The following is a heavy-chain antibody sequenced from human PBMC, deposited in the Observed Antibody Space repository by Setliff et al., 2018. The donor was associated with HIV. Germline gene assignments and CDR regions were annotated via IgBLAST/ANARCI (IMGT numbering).Heavy chain of an antibody. CDR2: SSAYKGNT. Sequence: ASVKVSCKASGYTFTSYGISWVRQAPGQGLEWMGWSSAYKGNTNYAHKIQGRVTMTRGTSSGTVYMELSILRSEDTAVYYCARDSPYGGNSGAFDIWGQGTMVTVSS. CDR1: GYTFTSYG. CDR3: ARDSPYGGNSGAFDI. J-gene: IGHJ3*02. V-gene: IGHV1-18*01. D-gene: IGHD2-21*02.